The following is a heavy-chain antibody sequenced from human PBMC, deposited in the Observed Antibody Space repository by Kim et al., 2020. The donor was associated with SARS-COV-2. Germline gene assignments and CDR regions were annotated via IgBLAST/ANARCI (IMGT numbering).Heavy chain of an antibody. V-gene: IGHV1-46*01. J-gene: IGHJ4*02. CDR3: ASRGGPLNEIFHIFDY. CDR2: INPSGGST. Sequence: ASVKVSCKASGYTFTSYYMHWVRQAPGQGLEWMGIINPSGGSTSYAQKFQGRVTMTRDTSTSTVYMELSSLRSEDTAVYYCASRGGPLNEIFHIFDYWGQGTLVTVSS. CDR1: GYTFTSYY. D-gene: IGHD1-1*01.